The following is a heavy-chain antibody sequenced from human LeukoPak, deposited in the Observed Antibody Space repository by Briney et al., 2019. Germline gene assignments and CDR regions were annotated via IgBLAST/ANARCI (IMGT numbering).Heavy chain of an antibody. Sequence: SETLSLTCTVSGGSISSYYWSWIRQPAGKGLEWIGRIYTSGSTNYNPSLKSRVSISVDTSKTHFSLKLSSVTAADTAVYYCARHTTILGSWSYWGQGTLVIVSS. CDR3: ARHTTILGSWSY. D-gene: IGHD2-15*01. CDR2: IYTSGST. CDR1: GGSISSYY. J-gene: IGHJ4*02. V-gene: IGHV4-4*07.